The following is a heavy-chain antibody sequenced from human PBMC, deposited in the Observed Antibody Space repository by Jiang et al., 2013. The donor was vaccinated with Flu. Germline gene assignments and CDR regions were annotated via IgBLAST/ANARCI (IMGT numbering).Heavy chain of an antibody. J-gene: IGHJ4*01. CDR2: VDPDGGKT. CDR3: AALDYFGSDSSDFDH. D-gene: IGHD3-10*01. CDR1: GYTFTDYY. V-gene: IGHV1-69-2*01. Sequence: GAEVKKPGTTVKISCKVSGYTFTDYYIHWVQQAPGKGLEWMGLVDPDGGKTKYAAKFQGRVTITADTSTAIAYMELSSLRSGDTAVYYCAALDYFGSDSSDFDHWGQGTLVTVSS.